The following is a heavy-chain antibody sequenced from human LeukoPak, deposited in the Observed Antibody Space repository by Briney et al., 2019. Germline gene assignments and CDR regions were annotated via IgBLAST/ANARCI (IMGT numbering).Heavy chain of an antibody. Sequence: PSETLSLTCTVSGGSISSSSYYWAWIRQPPGKGLEWIGSIYYSGSTYYNPSLKSRVTISVDTSKNQFSLRLSSVTAADTAVYYCARQNDFEYRGQGTLVTVSS. CDR1: GGSISSSSYY. CDR3: ARQNDFEY. CDR2: IYYSGST. D-gene: IGHD3-3*01. V-gene: IGHV4-39*01. J-gene: IGHJ4*02.